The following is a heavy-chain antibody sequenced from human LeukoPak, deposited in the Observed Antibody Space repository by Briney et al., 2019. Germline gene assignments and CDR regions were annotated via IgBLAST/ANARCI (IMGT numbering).Heavy chain of an antibody. CDR1: GGSISSYY. Sequence: PSETLSLTCAVSGGSISSYYWSWIRQPPGKGLEWIGYIYYSGSTNYNPSLKSRVTISVDTSKNQFSLKLSSVTAADTAVYYCARVGSRSSGWYNWFDPWGQGTLVTVSS. V-gene: IGHV4-59*01. CDR2: IYYSGST. D-gene: IGHD6-19*01. CDR3: ARVGSRSSGWYNWFDP. J-gene: IGHJ5*02.